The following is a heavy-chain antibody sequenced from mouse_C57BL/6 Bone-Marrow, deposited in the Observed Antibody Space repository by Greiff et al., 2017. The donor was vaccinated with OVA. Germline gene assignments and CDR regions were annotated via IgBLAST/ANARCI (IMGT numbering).Heavy chain of an antibody. J-gene: IGHJ2*01. CDR1: GYTFTSYG. V-gene: IGHV1-81*01. Sequence: VQLQQSGAELARPGASVKLSCKASGYTFTSYGVSWVKQRPGQGLEWIGEIYPRSGNTYYNEKFKGKATLTADKYSSTAYMELRSLTSEDSAVYFCARGDSSPFDYWGQGTTLTVSS. CDR3: ARGDSSPFDY. CDR2: IYPRSGNT. D-gene: IGHD3-3*01.